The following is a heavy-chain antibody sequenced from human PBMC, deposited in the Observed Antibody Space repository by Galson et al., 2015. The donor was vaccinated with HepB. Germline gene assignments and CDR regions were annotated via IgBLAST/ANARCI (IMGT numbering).Heavy chain of an antibody. CDR2: ISYDGSNK. D-gene: IGHD3-16*01. V-gene: IGHV3-30*03. J-gene: IGHJ4*02. Sequence: SLRLSCAASGFTFSTYGMHWVRQAPGKGLEWVAVISYDGSNKYYADSVKGRFTISRDNSKNTLYLQMNSLRAEDTAVYYCATHETYGGVMMPIDYWGQGTLVTVSS. CDR3: ATHETYGGVMMPIDY. CDR1: GFTFSTYG.